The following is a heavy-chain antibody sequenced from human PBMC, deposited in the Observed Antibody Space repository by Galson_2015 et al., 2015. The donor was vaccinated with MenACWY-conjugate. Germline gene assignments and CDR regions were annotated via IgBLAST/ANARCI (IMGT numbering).Heavy chain of an antibody. Sequence: SVKVSCKASGGSFNTYAMTWVRQAPGLGLEWVGSLIPLFGTTNYAQKIQDRITISADRSTSTGYMELSSLRSEDTAVYYCVRVVDRGRRVRIGTCQSAATWGQGTLVTVSS. J-gene: IGHJ5*02. D-gene: IGHD3-10*02. CDR3: VRVVDRGRRVRIGTCQSAAT. V-gene: IGHV1-69*06. CDR1: GGSFNTYA. CDR2: LIPLFGTT.